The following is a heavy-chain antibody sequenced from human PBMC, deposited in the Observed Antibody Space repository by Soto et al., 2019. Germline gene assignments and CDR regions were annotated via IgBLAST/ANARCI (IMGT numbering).Heavy chain of an antibody. J-gene: IGHJ5*02. Sequence: QVQLQESGPGLVKPSQTLSLTCTVSGGSISSGGYYWSWIRQHPGKGLEWIGYSYYSGSTYYNPSLKRRVTISVDTSKNQFSLKLSSVTAADTAVYYCARVGAAAGSRTRFDPWGQGTLVTVSS. V-gene: IGHV4-31*03. CDR2: SYYSGST. CDR1: GGSISSGGYY. CDR3: ARVGAAAGSRTRFDP. D-gene: IGHD6-13*01.